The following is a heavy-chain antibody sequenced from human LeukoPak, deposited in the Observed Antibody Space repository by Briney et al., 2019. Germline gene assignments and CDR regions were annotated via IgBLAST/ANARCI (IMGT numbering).Heavy chain of an antibody. D-gene: IGHD2-15*01. CDR2: IYYSGST. J-gene: IGHJ2*01. CDR3: ARDKSGYCSGGSCYPWYFDL. CDR1: GGSVSSGSYY. Sequence: SEILSLTCTVSGGSVSSGSYYWSWIRQPPGKGLEWIGCIYYSGSTNYNPSLKSRVTISVDTSKNQFSLKLSSVTAADTAVYYCARDKSGYCSGGSCYPWYFDLWGRGTLVTVSS. V-gene: IGHV4-61*01.